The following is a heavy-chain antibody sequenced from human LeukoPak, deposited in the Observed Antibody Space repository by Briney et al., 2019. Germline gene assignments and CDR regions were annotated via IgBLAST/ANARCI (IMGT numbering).Heavy chain of an antibody. D-gene: IGHD1-26*01. Sequence: GGSLRLSCAASGFTFSSYSMNWVRQAPGKGLEWVSAISGSGGSTYYADSVKGRFTISRDNSKNTLYLQMNSLRAEDTAVYYCARQVSGSYSDWYFDLWGRGTLVTVSS. CDR1: GFTFSSYS. J-gene: IGHJ2*01. CDR3: ARQVSGSYSDWYFDL. V-gene: IGHV3-23*01. CDR2: ISGSGGST.